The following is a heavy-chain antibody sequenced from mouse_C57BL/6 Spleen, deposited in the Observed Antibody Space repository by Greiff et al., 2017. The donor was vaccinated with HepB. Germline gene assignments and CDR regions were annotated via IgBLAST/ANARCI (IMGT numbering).Heavy chain of an antibody. D-gene: IGHD1-1*01. Sequence: VQLQQSGAELVKPGASVKISCKASGYAFSSYWMNWVKQRPGKGLEWIGQIYPGDGDTNYNGKFKGKATLTADKSSSTAYMQLSSLTSEDSAVYCCARGSITTVVAEDWGQSTTLTVSA. CDR1: GYAFSSYW. CDR3: ARGSITTVVAED. V-gene: IGHV1-80*01. J-gene: IGHJ2*01. CDR2: IYPGDGDT.